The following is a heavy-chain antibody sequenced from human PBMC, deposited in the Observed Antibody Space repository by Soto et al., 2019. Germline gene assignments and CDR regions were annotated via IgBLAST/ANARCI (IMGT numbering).Heavy chain of an antibody. Sequence: GGSLRLSCAASGFTFSNAWMSWVRQAPGKGLEWVGRIKSKTDGGTTDYAAPVKGRFTISRDDSKNTLYLQMNSLKTEDTAVYYCTTDLGDYYGSGSHKYYYYYMDVWGKGTTVTVSS. CDR2: IKSKTDGGTT. V-gene: IGHV3-15*01. D-gene: IGHD3-10*01. CDR1: GFTFSNAW. CDR3: TTDLGDYYGSGSHKYYYYYMDV. J-gene: IGHJ6*03.